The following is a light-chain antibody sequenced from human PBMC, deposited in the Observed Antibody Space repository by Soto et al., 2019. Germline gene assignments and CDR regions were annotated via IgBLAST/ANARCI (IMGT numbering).Light chain of an antibody. CDR3: VACEDSLADYV. Sequence: QSVLTQSPSVSETPGQKSTISVSGSRSNIGGHAVYWYQQVPGSAPRLVVYSDDQRPFGVPDRFSGSGSGTSASLAVSGLRPEDEDDSYCVACEDSLADYVFGTGTKVTVL. V-gene: IGLV1-47*02. CDR1: RSNIGGHA. J-gene: IGLJ1*01. CDR2: SDD.